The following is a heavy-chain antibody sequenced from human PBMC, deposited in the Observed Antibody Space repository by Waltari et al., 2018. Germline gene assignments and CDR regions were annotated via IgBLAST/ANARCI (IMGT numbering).Heavy chain of an antibody. CDR2: IIPIVGTA. V-gene: IGHV1-69*14. CDR3: AREGCTNGVCYFDY. D-gene: IGHD2-8*01. CDR1: AGTFSSYA. J-gene: IGHJ4*02. Sequence: QVQLVQSGAEVKKPGSSVKVSCKASAGTFSSYAISWVRQAPGQGLEWMGGIIPIVGTANDAQKFQGRVTITADKSTSTAYMELSSLRSEDTAVYYCAREGCTNGVCYFDYWGQGTLVTVSS.